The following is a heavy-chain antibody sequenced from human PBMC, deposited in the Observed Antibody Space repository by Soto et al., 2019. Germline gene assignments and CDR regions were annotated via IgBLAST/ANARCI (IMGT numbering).Heavy chain of an antibody. CDR3: ARWGKGIMGGNYYYYYYGMDV. Sequence: SETLSLTCAVYGGSFSGYYWSWIRQPPGKGLEWIGEINHSGSTNYNPSLKSRVTISVDTSKNQFSLKLSSVTAADTAVYYCARWGKGIMGGNYYYYYYGMDVWGQGTTVTVS. CDR1: GGSFSGYY. CDR2: INHSGST. J-gene: IGHJ6*02. D-gene: IGHD3-16*01. V-gene: IGHV4-34*01.